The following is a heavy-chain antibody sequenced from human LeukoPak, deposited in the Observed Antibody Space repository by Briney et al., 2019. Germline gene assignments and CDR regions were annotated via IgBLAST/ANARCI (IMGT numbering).Heavy chain of an antibody. D-gene: IGHD1-1*01. V-gene: IGHV3-49*04. J-gene: IGHJ4*02. CDR1: GFAFGDFA. CDR3: TRDHRDDWNPGYYFDY. Sequence: GGSLRLSCAASGFAFGDFAMNWVRQAPGQGLEWVGFIKTKVYGGTTEYAASVKGRFTISRDDSKAIAYLQMNSLKTEDTAVYYRTRDHRDDWNPGYYFDYWGQGALVTVSS. CDR2: IKTKVYGGTT.